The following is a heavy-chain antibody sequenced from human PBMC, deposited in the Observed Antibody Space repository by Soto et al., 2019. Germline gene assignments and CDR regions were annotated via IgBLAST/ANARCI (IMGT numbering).Heavy chain of an antibody. CDR3: ARTITMVRGVFRDRNWFDP. CDR2: INAGNGNT. J-gene: IGHJ5*02. CDR1: GYTFTSYA. V-gene: IGHV1-3*01. Sequence: QVQLVQSGAEVKKPGASVKVSCKASGYTFTSYAMHWVRQAPGQRLEWMGWINAGNGNTKYSQKFQGRVTITRDTSASTAYMERSSLRSEDTAVYYCARTITMVRGVFRDRNWFDPWGQGTLVTVSS. D-gene: IGHD3-10*01.